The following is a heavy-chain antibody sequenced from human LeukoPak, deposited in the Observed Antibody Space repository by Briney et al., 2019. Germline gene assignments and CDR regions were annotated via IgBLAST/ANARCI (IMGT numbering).Heavy chain of an antibody. D-gene: IGHD2-2*01. CDR3: AREPTSWDAFDI. Sequence: GGSLRLSCAASGFTFSSYGMDWVRQAPGKGLEWVAVIWYDGSNKYYADSVKGRFTISRDNSKNTLYLQMNSLTAEDTAVYYCAREPTSWDAFDIWGQGTMVTVSS. J-gene: IGHJ3*02. V-gene: IGHV3-33*01. CDR1: GFTFSSYG. CDR2: IWYDGSNK.